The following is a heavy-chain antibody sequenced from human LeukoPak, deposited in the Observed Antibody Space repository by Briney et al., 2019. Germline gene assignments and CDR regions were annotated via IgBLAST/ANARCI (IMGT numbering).Heavy chain of an antibody. CDR2: ISWNSGYI. J-gene: IGHJ4*02. CDR3: ARGTATGGRLDY. D-gene: IGHD5-24*01. Sequence: GGSLRLSCAASGFTFDDYAMHWVRLVPGKGLEWVSGISWNSGYIVYADSVRGRFTLSRDDAKTSLYLQMNSLRPEDMALYYCARGTATGGRLDYWGQGTLVTVSS. V-gene: IGHV3-9*03. CDR1: GFTFDDYA.